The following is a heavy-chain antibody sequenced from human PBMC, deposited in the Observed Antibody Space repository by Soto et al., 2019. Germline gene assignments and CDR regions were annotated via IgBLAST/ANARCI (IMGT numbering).Heavy chain of an antibody. J-gene: IGHJ4*02. V-gene: IGHV3-11*01. CDR1: GFTFSDYY. CDR2: ISSSGSTI. Sequence: PGGSLRLSCAASGFTFSDYYMSWIRQAPGKGLEWVSYISSSGSTIYYADSVKGRFTISRDNAKNSLYLQMNSLRAEDTAVYYCARRRTTTVTTYSDYWGQGTLVTVSS. D-gene: IGHD4-17*01. CDR3: ARRRTTTVTTYSDY.